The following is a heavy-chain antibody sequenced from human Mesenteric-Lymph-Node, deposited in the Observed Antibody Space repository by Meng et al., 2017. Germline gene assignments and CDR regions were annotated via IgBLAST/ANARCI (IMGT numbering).Heavy chain of an antibody. CDR2: IIPIFGTA. V-gene: IGHV1-69*06. CDR3: ARVSLAAAGPTIDY. Sequence: QVQRVQSGAEVKKPGSSVKVSCKASGGTFSSYAISWVRQAPGQGLEWMGVIIPIFGTANYAQKFQGRVTITADKSTSTAYMELSSMRSEDTAVYYCARVSLAAAGPTIDYWGQGTLVTVSS. J-gene: IGHJ4*02. D-gene: IGHD6-13*01. CDR1: GGTFSSYA.